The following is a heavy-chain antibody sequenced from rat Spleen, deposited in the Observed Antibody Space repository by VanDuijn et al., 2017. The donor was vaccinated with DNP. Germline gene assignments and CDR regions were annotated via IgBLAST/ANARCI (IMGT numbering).Heavy chain of an antibody. Sequence: QVQLKESGPGLVQPSQTLSLTCIVSGFSLTNYGVSWVRQSPGKGLEWIALISSGGGTYLNSALKSRMSISRDTSKSQVFLKMNSLQTEDTSIYFCAREEPRILSFFSSLFDYWGQGVMVTVSS. V-gene: IGHV2S12*01. CDR2: ISSGGGT. J-gene: IGHJ2*01. CDR1: GFSLTNYG. D-gene: IGHD1-2*01. CDR3: AREEPRILSFFSSLFDY.